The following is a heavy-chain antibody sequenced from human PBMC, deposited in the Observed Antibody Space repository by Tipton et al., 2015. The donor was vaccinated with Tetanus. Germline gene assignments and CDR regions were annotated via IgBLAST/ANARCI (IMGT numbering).Heavy chain of an antibody. J-gene: IGHJ5*02. D-gene: IGHD6-25*01. CDR3: ARQADNWFDP. V-gene: IGHV4-39*01. Sequence: TLSLTCTVSGGSLFSGTFYWAWIRQPPGKGLEWIGNIYYNGNTYYLSSLKSRVTISADTSKNQFSLSLSSVTAADTAVYYCARQADNWFDPWGQGTLVTVSS. CDR1: GGSLFSGTFY. CDR2: IYYNGNT.